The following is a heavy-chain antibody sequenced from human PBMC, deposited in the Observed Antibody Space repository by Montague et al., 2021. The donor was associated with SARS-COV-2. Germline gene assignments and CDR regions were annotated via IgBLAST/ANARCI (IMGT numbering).Heavy chain of an antibody. D-gene: IGHD3-10*01. V-gene: IGHV4-4*02. CDR3: ASRGAGWFGSNPERFDY. J-gene: IGHJ4*02. CDR1: GCSISSSNW. Sequence: SETLSLTCAVSGCSISSSNWWSWVRQPPGKGLEWIGEIYHSGSTNYNPSLKSRVTISVDKSKNQFSLKLSSVTAADTAVYYCASRGAGWFGSNPERFDYWGQGTLVTVPS. CDR2: IYHSGST.